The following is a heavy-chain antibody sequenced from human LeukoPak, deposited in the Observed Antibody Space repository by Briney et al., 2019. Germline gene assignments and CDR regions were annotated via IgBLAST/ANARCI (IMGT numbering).Heavy chain of an antibody. CDR1: GFTFSSYS. CDR2: ISSSSSYI. Sequence: GGSLRLSCAASGFTFSSYSMNWVRQAPGKGLEWVSSISSSSSYIYYADSVKGRFTISRDNAKNSLYLQMNSLRAEDMAVYYCARDLAGYDWVDYWGQGTLVTVPS. D-gene: IGHD5-12*01. J-gene: IGHJ4*02. CDR3: ARDLAGYDWVDY. V-gene: IGHV3-21*01.